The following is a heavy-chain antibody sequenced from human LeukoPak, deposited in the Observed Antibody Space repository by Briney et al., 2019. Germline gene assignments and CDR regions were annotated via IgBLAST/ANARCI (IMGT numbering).Heavy chain of an antibody. CDR2: ISAYNGNT. V-gene: IGHV1-18*01. J-gene: IGHJ4*02. D-gene: IGHD3-10*01. Sequence: ASVKVSCKASGYTFTRYGISWVRQAPGQGLEWMGWISAYNGNTNYAQKLQGRVTMTTDTSTSTAYMELRSLRSDDTAVYYCARDSGYYGSGSYPGDWGQGTLVTVSS. CDR1: GYTFTRYG. CDR3: ARDSGYYGSGSYPGD.